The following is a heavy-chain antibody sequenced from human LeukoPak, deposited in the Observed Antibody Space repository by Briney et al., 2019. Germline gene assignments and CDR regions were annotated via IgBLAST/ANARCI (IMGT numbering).Heavy chain of an antibody. CDR3: ARDVYDYVWGSYRYFDY. J-gene: IGHJ4*02. Sequence: SETLSLTCTVSGDSISRYYWSWIRQPAGKGLEWIGRIYNGGIITYNPSLKSRVTMSIDTSNNQFSLRLRFVTAADTAVYYCARDVYDYVWGSYRYFDYWGQGTLVTVSS. CDR1: GDSISRYY. CDR2: IYNGGII. D-gene: IGHD3-16*02. V-gene: IGHV4-4*07.